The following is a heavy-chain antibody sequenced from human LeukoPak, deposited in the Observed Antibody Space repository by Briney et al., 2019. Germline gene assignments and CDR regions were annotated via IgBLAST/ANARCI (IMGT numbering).Heavy chain of an antibody. CDR1: GGSISPYY. Sequence: SEALSLTCSVSGGSISPYYWSWIRQPPGKGLEWIGYIYYSGTTNYNPSLQSRVTISVATSKNQFSLKLSSVTAADTALYYCARDRASAGGFDYWGQGTLVTVSS. V-gene: IGHV4-59*01. CDR3: ARDRASAGGFDY. D-gene: IGHD2-15*01. CDR2: IYYSGTT. J-gene: IGHJ4*02.